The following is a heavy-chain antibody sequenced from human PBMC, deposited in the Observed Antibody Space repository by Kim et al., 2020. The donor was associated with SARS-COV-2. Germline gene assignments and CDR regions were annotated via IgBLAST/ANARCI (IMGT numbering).Heavy chain of an antibody. CDR2: ISPSGRTT. J-gene: IGHJ4*02. Sequence: GGSLRLSCAASGFIFSTYAMSWVRQAPGKGLEWVSTISPSGRTTFYADSVQGRFVISRDNSNNTLYLQLNSLRAEDTAVYYCANGLPGRSSDSSGYIDYWGQGTLVTGSS. D-gene: IGHD3-22*01. CDR1: GFIFSTYA. V-gene: IGHV3-23*01. CDR3: ANGLPGRSSDSSGYIDY.